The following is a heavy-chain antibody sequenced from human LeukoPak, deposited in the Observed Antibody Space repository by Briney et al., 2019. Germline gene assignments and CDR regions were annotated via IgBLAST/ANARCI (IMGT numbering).Heavy chain of an antibody. Sequence: GGSLRLSCAASGFAFSSYSMNWVRQAPGKGLEWVSYISSSSSTIYYADSVKGRFTISRDNAKNSLYLQMNSLRAEDTAVYYCARKNYGGNPLDPYGMDVWGQGTTVTVSS. CDR1: GFAFSSYS. D-gene: IGHD4-23*01. CDR3: ARKNYGGNPLDPYGMDV. J-gene: IGHJ6*02. V-gene: IGHV3-48*01. CDR2: ISSSSSTI.